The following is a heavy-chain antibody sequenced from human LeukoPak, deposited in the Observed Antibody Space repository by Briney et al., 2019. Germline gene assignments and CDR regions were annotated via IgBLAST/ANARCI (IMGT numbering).Heavy chain of an antibody. D-gene: IGHD2-15*01. CDR1: VFTVSSKY. J-gene: IGHJ4*02. Sequence: GGSLRLSCAASVFTVSSKYMRWASQPPGKGLEWVSVISVSGKTYQAHSVKGRFTISRDSSKNTLYLQMNSLRAGDAAVYYCAKAPVTTCSGEYCYPFDYWSQGTLVTVSS. V-gene: IGHV3-53*01. CDR3: AKAPVTTCSGEYCYPFDY. CDR2: ISVSGKT.